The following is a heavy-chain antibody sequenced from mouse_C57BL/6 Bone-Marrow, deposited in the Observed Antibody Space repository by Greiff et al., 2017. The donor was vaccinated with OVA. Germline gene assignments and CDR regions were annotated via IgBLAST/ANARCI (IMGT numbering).Heavy chain of an antibody. CDR2: INPNNGGT. D-gene: IGHD1-1*01. CDR1: GYTFTDYY. V-gene: IGHV1-26*01. CDR3: ASITTVVAPFDY. Sequence: EVQLQQSGPELVKPGASVKISCKASGYTFTDYYMNWVKQSHGKSLEWIGDINPNNGGTSYNQKFKGKATLTVDKASSTAYMELRSLTPEDSAVYYCASITTVVAPFDYWGQGTTLTVSS. J-gene: IGHJ2*01.